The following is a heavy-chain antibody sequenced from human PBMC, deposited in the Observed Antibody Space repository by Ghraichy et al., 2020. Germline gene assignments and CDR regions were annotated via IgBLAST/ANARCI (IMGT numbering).Heavy chain of an antibody. CDR1: GLIFSSYW. V-gene: IGHV3-7*03. CDR2: INQDGRER. D-gene: IGHD3-10*01. Sequence: GGSLRLSCTASGLIFSSYWMTWVRQAPGKGLEWVANINQDGRERYYVGSVKGRFTISRDNAKNSLYLQMNNLSAEDTAVYSCSSGDTFDIWGRGTMVTVSS. CDR3: SSGDTFDI. J-gene: IGHJ3*02.